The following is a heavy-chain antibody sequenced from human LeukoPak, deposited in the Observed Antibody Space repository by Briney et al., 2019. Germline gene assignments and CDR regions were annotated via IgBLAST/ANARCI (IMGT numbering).Heavy chain of an antibody. Sequence: GGSLRLSCAASGFTFSNAWMSWVRQASGKRLEWVGLIRTKANSYATAYAASVTGRFTISRDDSKDTSYLQMSSLKTEDTALYFCTTSYSGNSWYDWFGPWGQGTLVTVSS. CDR3: TTSYSGNSWYDWFGP. CDR1: GFTFSNAW. CDR2: IRTKANSYAT. V-gene: IGHV3-73*01. J-gene: IGHJ5*02. D-gene: IGHD6-13*01.